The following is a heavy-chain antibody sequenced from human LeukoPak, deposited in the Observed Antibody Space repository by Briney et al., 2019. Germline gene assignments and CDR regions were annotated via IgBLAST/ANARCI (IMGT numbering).Heavy chain of an antibody. D-gene: IGHD2-2*01. CDR1: GYSFTSYW. Sequence: RGESLKISCKGSGYSFTSYWIGWVRQMPGKGLEWMGIIYPADSDTKYSPSFQGQVTISADKSISTAYLQWSSLKASDSAMYYCARRLSSYGWFDPWGQGTLVIVSS. V-gene: IGHV5-51*01. CDR3: ARRLSSYGWFDP. J-gene: IGHJ5*02. CDR2: IYPADSDT.